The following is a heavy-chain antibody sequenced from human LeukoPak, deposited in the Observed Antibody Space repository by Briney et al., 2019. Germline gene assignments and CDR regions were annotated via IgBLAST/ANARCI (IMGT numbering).Heavy chain of an antibody. CDR1: GGSFSGYY. D-gene: IGHD5-24*01. J-gene: IGHJ4*02. Sequence: SETLSLTCAVYGGSFSGYYWTWIRQPPGKGLEWIGEIHYSGSIHYNPSLKSRVTISADTSNNHFSLEVNSVTAADTAVYYCSRGTDAYKCGNSWGQGTLVTDSS. CDR2: IHYSGSI. V-gene: IGHV4-34*01. CDR3: SRGTDAYKCGNS.